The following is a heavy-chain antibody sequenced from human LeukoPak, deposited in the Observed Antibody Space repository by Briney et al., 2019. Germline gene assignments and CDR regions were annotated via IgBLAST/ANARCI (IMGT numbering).Heavy chain of an antibody. CDR2: INHSGST. Sequence: PSETLSLTCAVYGGSFSGYYWSWIRQPPGKGLEWIGEINHSGSTNYNSSLKSRVTISVDTSKNQFSLKLSSVTAADTAVYYCARMYSSTGYNWFDPWGQGTLVTVSS. J-gene: IGHJ5*02. D-gene: IGHD6-13*01. CDR1: GGSFSGYY. V-gene: IGHV4-34*01. CDR3: ARMYSSTGYNWFDP.